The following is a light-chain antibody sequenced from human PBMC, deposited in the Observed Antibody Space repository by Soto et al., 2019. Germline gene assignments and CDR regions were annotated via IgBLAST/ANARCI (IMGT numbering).Light chain of an antibody. CDR3: QSYDNSLSGLV. V-gene: IGLV1-40*01. Sequence: QSVLTQPPSVSGAPGQRVTISCTGSSSNIGAGYDVQWYQQLPGTAPRLLIHANSNRPSGVPDRLSGSKSGTSGSLAITGLQAEDEGDYYCQSYDNSLSGLVVGGGPKVTVL. CDR2: ANS. CDR1: SSNIGAGYD. J-gene: IGLJ3*02.